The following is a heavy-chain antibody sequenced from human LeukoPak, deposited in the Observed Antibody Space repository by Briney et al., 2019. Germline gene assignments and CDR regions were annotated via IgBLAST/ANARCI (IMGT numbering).Heavy chain of an antibody. Sequence: SGPTLVKPTQTLTLTCTFSGFSLSTSGVGVGWIRQPPGKALEWLALIYWNDDKRYSPSLKSRPTITKDTSKNQVVLTMTNMDPVDTATYYCALKSESFDYWGQGTLVTVSS. CDR3: ALKSESFDY. CDR1: GFSLSTSGVG. CDR2: IYWNDDK. V-gene: IGHV2-5*01. J-gene: IGHJ4*02.